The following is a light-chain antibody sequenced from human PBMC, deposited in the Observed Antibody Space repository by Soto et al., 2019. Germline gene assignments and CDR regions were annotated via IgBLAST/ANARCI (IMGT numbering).Light chain of an antibody. V-gene: IGKV3-20*01. CDR2: GAS. Sequence: EIVLMQSPGTLSLSPGEGASLSCRASQSVSNNYVAWYQQKPGQAPRLLIAGASSRATGIPDRFSGSGSGTDFTLTISRLEPEDFAVYYCQQYGSSPPLTFGGGTKVEIK. CDR3: QQYGSSPPLT. CDR1: QSVSNNY. J-gene: IGKJ4*01.